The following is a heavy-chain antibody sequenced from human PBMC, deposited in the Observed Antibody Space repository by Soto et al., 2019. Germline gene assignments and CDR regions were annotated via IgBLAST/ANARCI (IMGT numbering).Heavy chain of an antibody. CDR2: INHSGST. Sequence: SETLSLTCEVYGGSFSRYYWHWIRQPPGKGLEWLGEINHSGSTNYNPSLESRVTISLETSKTQFSLKLNSVTAADTAVYYCERGEGPLVGTWFDPWGQGTLVT. V-gene: IGHV4-34*01. J-gene: IGHJ5*02. CDR1: GGSFSRYY. CDR3: ERGEGPLVGTWFDP. D-gene: IGHD1-7*01.